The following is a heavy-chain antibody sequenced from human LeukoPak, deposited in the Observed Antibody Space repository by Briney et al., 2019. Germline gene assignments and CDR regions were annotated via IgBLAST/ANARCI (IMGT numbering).Heavy chain of an antibody. CDR2: VYYNGNT. CDR1: GGSISSGSYY. J-gene: IGHJ6*03. Sequence: SETLSLTCTVSGGSISSGSYYWGWIRQPSGKGLEWIGSVYYNGNTYYNPPLKCRVTISIDTSKKQFSLKLRSVTAADTAVYYCARTYGSGNKYYFYMDVWGKGTTVTVSS. D-gene: IGHD3-10*01. CDR3: ARTYGSGNKYYFYMDV. V-gene: IGHV4-39*07.